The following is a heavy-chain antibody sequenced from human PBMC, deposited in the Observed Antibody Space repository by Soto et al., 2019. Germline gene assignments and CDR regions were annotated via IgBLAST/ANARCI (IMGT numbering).Heavy chain of an antibody. D-gene: IGHD3-22*01. V-gene: IGHV5-51*01. CDR1: GYTFSNYW. CDR2: IYPGDSDT. CDR3: ARQGGKYYYERSAYYES. Sequence: GESMKISCQGSGYTFSNYWIAWVRQMPGKGLEWMGIIYPGDSDTRYSPPFQGQVTMSADKYISTAYLQWSSLKASDTGIYYCARQGGKYYYERSAYYESWRQGTPVTVSS. J-gene: IGHJ4*02.